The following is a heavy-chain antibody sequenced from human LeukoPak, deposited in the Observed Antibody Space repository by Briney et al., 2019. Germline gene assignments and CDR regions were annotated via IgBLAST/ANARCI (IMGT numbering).Heavy chain of an antibody. V-gene: IGHV4-30-2*01. CDR3: ARSIAAAGTPDNWFDP. CDR2: IYHSGST. CDR1: GGSISSGGYS. D-gene: IGHD6-13*01. Sequence: SQTLSLTCAVSGGSISSGGYSWSWLRQPPGKGLEWIGYIYHSGSTYYNPSLKSRVTISVDRSKNQFSLKLSSVTAADTAVYYCARSIAAAGTPDNWFDPWGQGTLVTVSS. J-gene: IGHJ5*02.